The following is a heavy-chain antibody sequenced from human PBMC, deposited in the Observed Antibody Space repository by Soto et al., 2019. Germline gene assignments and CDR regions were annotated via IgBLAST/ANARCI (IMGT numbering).Heavy chain of an antibody. D-gene: IGHD2-2*01. Sequence: QLQLQESGPGLVKPSETLSLTCTVSGGSISSSSYYWGWIRQPPGKGLEWIGSIYYSGSTYYNPSLKRRVTISVDTSKNQFSLKLSSVTAADTAVYYCARYRDCSSTSCYYYFDYWGQGTLVTVSS. J-gene: IGHJ4*02. CDR3: ARYRDCSSTSCYYYFDY. CDR1: GGSISSSSYY. CDR2: IYYSGST. V-gene: IGHV4-39*01.